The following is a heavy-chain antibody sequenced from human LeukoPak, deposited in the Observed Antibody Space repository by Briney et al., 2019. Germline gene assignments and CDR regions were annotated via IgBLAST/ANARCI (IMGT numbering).Heavy chain of an antibody. J-gene: IGHJ4*02. CDR3: TRDAGSDF. CDR1: GLSFIDYG. D-gene: IGHD3-10*01. CDR2: ISPSGRSV. Sequence: PGGSLRLSCAGSGLSFIDYGMNWVRQAPGKGLEWLTFISPSGRSVSYADSVKGRFTIARDNAKKSLYLQMDSLRGEDTAIYYCTRDAGSDFWGQGTLVTVSS. V-gene: IGHV3-48*03.